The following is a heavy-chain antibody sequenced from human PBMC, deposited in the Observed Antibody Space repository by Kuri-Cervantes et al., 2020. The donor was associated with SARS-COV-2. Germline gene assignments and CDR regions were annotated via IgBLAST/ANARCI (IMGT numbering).Heavy chain of an antibody. CDR2: IVPIFGTT. V-gene: IGHV1-69*05. J-gene: IGHJ6*03. CDR3: ARGLVDRYCSSTSCPYYYYYYMDV. Sequence: SVKVSCKASGGIFSMFPIGWVRQAPGQGLEWMGRIVPIFGTTNYAQKFQGRVTITTDESTSTAYMELSSLRSEDTAVYYCARGLVDRYCSSTSCPYYYYYYMDVWGKGTTVTVSS. D-gene: IGHD2-2*01. CDR1: GGIFSMFP.